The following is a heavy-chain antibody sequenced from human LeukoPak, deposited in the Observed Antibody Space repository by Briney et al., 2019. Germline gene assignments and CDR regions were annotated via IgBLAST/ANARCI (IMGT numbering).Heavy chain of an antibody. CDR3: ARLGSYHDF. Sequence: KPSETLSLTCTVSGASISNYYWSWIRQTPEKGLEWMGHIHSSGGSSYYPSLKSRLTLSIDTSRNQLSLKLPSVTAADTAVYFRARLGSYHDFWGQGALVTVSS. V-gene: IGHV4-4*09. CDR2: IHSSGGS. D-gene: IGHD1-26*01. J-gene: IGHJ4*02. CDR1: GASISNYY.